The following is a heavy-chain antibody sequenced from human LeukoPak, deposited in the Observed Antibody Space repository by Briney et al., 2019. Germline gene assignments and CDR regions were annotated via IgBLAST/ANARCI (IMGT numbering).Heavy chain of an antibody. CDR1: GFTFSSYG. CDR2: IRYDGSNK. V-gene: IGHV3-30*02. D-gene: IGHD3-10*01. Sequence: GGSLRLSCAASGFTFSSYGMHWVRQAPGKGLEWVAFIRYDGSNKYYADSVKGRFTISRDNAKNTLYLQINSLRAEDTAVYYCARDRYGSGSYYFDYWGQGTLVTVSS. CDR3: ARDRYGSGSYYFDY. J-gene: IGHJ4*02.